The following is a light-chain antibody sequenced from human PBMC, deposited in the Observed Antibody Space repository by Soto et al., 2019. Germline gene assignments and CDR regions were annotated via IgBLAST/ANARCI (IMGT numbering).Light chain of an antibody. CDR2: EVS. V-gene: IGLV2-8*01. CDR3: SSYAGSNSYV. Sequence: QSVLTQPPSASGSPGQSVTITCTGTSSDVGGYKYASWYQQHPGNAPKLMIYEVSKRPSGVPDRFSGSKSDNTASLTVSGLQAEDEADYYCSSYAGSNSYVFGTGTKVTVL. CDR1: SSDVGGYKY. J-gene: IGLJ1*01.